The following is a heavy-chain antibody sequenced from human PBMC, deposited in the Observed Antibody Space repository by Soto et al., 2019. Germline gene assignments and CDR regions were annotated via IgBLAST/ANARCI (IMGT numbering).Heavy chain of an antibody. Sequence: QVQLVESGGGVVQPGRSLRLSCAASGFTFSSYAMHWVRQAPGKGLEWVAVISYDGSNKYYADSVKGRFTISRDNSKNPLYLQMNSLRAEDTAVYYCARGGHLKGRGLADYYYYYVMDVWGQGTTVTVSS. CDR2: ISYDGSNK. D-gene: IGHD3-16*01. V-gene: IGHV3-30-3*01. CDR3: ARGGHLKGRGLADYYYYYVMDV. J-gene: IGHJ6*01. CDR1: GFTFSSYA.